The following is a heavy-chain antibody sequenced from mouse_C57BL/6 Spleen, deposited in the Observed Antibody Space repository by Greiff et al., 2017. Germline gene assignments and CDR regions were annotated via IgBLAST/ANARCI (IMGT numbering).Heavy chain of an antibody. CDR1: GYAFSSSW. J-gene: IGHJ4*01. CDR3: ARSGYYGSSYYYAMDY. CDR2: IYPGDGDT. Sequence: QVQLQQSGPELVKPGASVKISCKASGYAFSSSWMNWVKQRPGKGLEWIGRIYPGDGDTNYNGKFKGKATLTADKSSSTAYMQLSSLTSEDSAVYFCARSGYYGSSYYYAMDYWGQGTSVTVSS. D-gene: IGHD1-1*01. V-gene: IGHV1-82*01.